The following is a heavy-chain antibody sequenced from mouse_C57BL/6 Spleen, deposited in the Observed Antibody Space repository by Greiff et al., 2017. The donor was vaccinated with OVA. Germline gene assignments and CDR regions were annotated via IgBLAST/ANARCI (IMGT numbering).Heavy chain of an antibody. CDR1: GYTFTSYG. V-gene: IGHV1-81*01. J-gene: IGHJ2*01. CDR3: ARATAQALYFDY. Sequence: VMLVESGAELARPGASVKLSCKASGYTFTSYGISWVKQRTGQGLEWIGEIYPRSGNTYYNEKFKGKATLTADKSSSTAYMELRSLTSEDSAVYFCARATAQALYFDYWGQGTTLTVSS. D-gene: IGHD3-2*02. CDR2: IYPRSGNT.